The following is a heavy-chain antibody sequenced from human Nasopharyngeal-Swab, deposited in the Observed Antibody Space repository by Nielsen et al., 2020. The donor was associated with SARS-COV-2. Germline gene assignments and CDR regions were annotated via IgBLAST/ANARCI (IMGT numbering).Heavy chain of an antibody. J-gene: IGHJ4*02. Sequence: GGSLRLSCAASGFTFSGYAMYWVRQAPGKGLEYVSLISSDGRSTYYANSMKGKFTVSRDNSKNTLYLQVGSLRAEDMAVYYCARERCGGDCYSDYWGQGTLVTVSS. CDR1: GFTFSGYA. CDR3: ARERCGGDCYSDY. V-gene: IGHV3-64*01. CDR2: ISSDGRST. D-gene: IGHD2-21*01.